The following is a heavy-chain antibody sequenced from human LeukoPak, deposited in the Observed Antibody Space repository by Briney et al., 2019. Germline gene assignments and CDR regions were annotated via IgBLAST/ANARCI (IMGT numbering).Heavy chain of an antibody. D-gene: IGHD6-6*01. J-gene: IGHJ3*02. CDR3: ARGIAARNAFDI. Sequence: PSETLSLTCTVSGGSISSSSYYWGWIRQPPGKGLEWIGSIYYSGSTNYNPSLKSRVTISVDTSKNQFSLKLSSVTAADTAVYYCARGIAARNAFDIWGQGTMVTVSS. V-gene: IGHV4-39*07. CDR2: IYYSGST. CDR1: GGSISSSSYY.